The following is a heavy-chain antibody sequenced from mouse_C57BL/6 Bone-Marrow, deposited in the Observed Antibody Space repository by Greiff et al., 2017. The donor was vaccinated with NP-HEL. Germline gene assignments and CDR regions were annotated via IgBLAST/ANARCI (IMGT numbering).Heavy chain of an antibody. CDR2: FHPYNDDT. Sequence: VQLQQSGAELVKPGASVKMSCKASGYTFTTYPIEWMTQNHGKSLEWIGNFHPYNDDTKYNEKFKGKATLTVEKSSSTVYLELSRLTSDDSAVYYCARRYYGSYWYFDVWGTGTTVTVSS. D-gene: IGHD1-1*01. J-gene: IGHJ1*03. CDR1: GYTFTTYP. CDR3: ARRYYGSYWYFDV. V-gene: IGHV1-47*01.